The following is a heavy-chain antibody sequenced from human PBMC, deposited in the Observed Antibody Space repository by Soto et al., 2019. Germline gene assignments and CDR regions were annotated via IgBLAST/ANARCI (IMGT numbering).Heavy chain of an antibody. CDR3: ARCRAGSSSPIRQGSYMDV. CDR1: GGSFSGYY. CDR2: INHSGST. J-gene: IGHJ6*03. Sequence: SETLSLTCAVYGGSFSGYYWSWIRQPPGKGLEWIGEINHSGSTNYNPSLKSRVTISVETSKNQFSLKLSSVTAADTAVYYCARCRAGSSSPIRQGSYMDVWGKGTTVTVSS. V-gene: IGHV4-34*01. D-gene: IGHD6-13*01.